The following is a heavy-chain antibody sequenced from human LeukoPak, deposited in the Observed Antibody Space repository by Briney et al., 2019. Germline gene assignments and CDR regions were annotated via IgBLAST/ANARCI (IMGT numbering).Heavy chain of an antibody. CDR2: ISGSGGST. J-gene: IGHJ6*02. V-gene: IGHV3-23*01. Sequence: GGSLRLSCAASGFTFSSYAMSWVRQAPGKGLEWVSAISGSGGSTYYADSVKGRFTISRDNSKNTLYLQMNSLRAEDTAVYYCVRGKIAAAGTESFYYYGVDVWGQGTTVTVSS. D-gene: IGHD6-13*01. CDR1: GFTFSSYA. CDR3: VRGKIAAAGTESFYYYGVDV.